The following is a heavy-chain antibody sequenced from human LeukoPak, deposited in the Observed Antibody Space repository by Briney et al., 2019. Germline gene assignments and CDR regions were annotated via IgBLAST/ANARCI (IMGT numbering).Heavy chain of an antibody. CDR2: ISAYNGNT. Sequence: ASVKVSCKASGYTFTGYYMHWVRQAPGQGLEWMGWISAYNGNTNYAQKLQGRVTMTTDTSTSTAYMELRSLRSDDTAVYYCARSDPTLKGRHFYYYYMDVWGKGTTVTVSS. D-gene: IGHD2-15*01. CDR3: ARSDPTLKGRHFYYYYMDV. V-gene: IGHV1-18*04. J-gene: IGHJ6*03. CDR1: GYTFTGYY.